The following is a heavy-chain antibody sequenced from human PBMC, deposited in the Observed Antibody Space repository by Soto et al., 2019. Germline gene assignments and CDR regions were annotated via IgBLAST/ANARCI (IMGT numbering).Heavy chain of an antibody. CDR1: VFTVSGYA. CDR3: ASGLTTLFY. J-gene: IGHJ4*02. CDR2: ISVSGWST. D-gene: IGHD4-17*01. Sequence: GGSLRLSCAASVFTVSGYAMSWVRQAPGKWLEWVSTISVSGWSTXXADSVKGRXPISRYYSEDAXYLQMXSLRAEDTAVYYCASGLTTLFYWRQGTLVTVSS. V-gene: IGHV3-23*01.